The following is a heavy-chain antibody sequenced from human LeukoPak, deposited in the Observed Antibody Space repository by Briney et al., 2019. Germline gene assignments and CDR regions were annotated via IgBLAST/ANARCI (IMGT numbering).Heavy chain of an antibody. CDR1: GFTFSSYS. Sequence: PGGSLRLSCAASGFTFSSYSMNWVRQAPGKGLEWVSSISSSSSYIYYADSVKGRFTISRDNAKNSPYLQMNSLRAEDTAVYYCARPLESYYYMDVWGRGTTVTVSS. CDR3: ARPLESYYYMDV. V-gene: IGHV3-21*01. J-gene: IGHJ6*03. D-gene: IGHD3-3*01. CDR2: ISSSSSYI.